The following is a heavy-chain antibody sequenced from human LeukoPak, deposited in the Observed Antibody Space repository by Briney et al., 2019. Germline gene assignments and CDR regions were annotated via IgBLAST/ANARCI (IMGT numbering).Heavy chain of an antibody. CDR2: INPNSGGT. CDR1: GYTFTGYY. J-gene: IGHJ3*02. Sequence: ASVKVSCKASGYTFTGYYMHWVRQAPGQGLEWMGWINPNSGGTNYAQKFQGWVTMTRDTSISTAYMELSRLRSDDTAVYYCARDYYYDSSESGDAFDIWGQGTMVTVSS. V-gene: IGHV1-2*04. CDR3: ARDYYYDSSESGDAFDI. D-gene: IGHD3-22*01.